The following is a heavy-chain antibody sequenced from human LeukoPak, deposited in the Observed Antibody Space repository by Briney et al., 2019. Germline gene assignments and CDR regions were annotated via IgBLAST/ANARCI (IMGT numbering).Heavy chain of an antibody. CDR1: GGTFSSYA. Sequence: PAASVKVSCKASGGTFSSYAISWVRQAPGQGLEWMGGIIPIFGTANYAQEFQGRVTITADESTSTAYMELSSLRSEDTAVYYCAIFRRYQRYYYYYGMDVWGQGTTVTVSS. CDR2: IIPIFGTA. V-gene: IGHV1-69*13. CDR3: AIFRRYQRYYYYYGMDV. J-gene: IGHJ6*02. D-gene: IGHD3-9*01.